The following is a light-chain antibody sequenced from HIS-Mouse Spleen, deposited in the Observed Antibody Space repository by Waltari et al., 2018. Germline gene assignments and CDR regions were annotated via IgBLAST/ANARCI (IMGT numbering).Light chain of an antibody. CDR3: QSYDSSNRV. J-gene: IGLJ2*01. V-gene: IGLV6-57*02. CDR2: EDS. CDR1: SVVLAGTS. Sequence: FMLTHPSSVSESPGKTVTISSTASSVVLAGTSVQWYQQRQGRAPTPVIYEDSQRPSGVPDRFSGSIDSSSNSASLTSAGLKTEDEADYYCQSYDSSNRVFGGGTKLTVL.